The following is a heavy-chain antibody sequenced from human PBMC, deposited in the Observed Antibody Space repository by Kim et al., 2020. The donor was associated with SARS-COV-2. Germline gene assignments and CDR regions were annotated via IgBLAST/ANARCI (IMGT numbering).Heavy chain of an antibody. D-gene: IGHD3-3*01. CDR1: GYTLTELS. CDR2: FDSEDGET. CDR3: ATGIITIFGIVPRYGMDV. V-gene: IGHV1-24*01. J-gene: IGHJ6*02. Sequence: ASVKVSCKVSGYTLTELSMHWVRQAPGKGLECMGGFDSEDGETIYAQKFQGRVTMTEDTSTDTAYMELSSLRSEDTAVYYCATGIITIFGIVPRYGMDVWGQGTAVTV.